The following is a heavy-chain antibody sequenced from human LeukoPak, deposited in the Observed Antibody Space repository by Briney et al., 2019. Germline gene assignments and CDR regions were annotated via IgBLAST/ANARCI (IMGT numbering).Heavy chain of an antibody. Sequence: PGGSLRLSCVASGFTFGTYVMSWVRQAPGKGLEWVSSISVSGGTTYYAASVKGRFTISRDNSKNTLYMQMNSLRAEDTALYYCANVIVGATPKSDYWGQGALVIVSS. V-gene: IGHV3-23*01. J-gene: IGHJ4*02. CDR3: ANVIVGATPKSDY. D-gene: IGHD1-26*01. CDR2: ISVSGGTT. CDR1: GFTFGTYV.